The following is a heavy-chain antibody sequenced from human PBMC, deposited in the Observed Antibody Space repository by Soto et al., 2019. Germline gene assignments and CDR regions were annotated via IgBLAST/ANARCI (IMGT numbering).Heavy chain of an antibody. V-gene: IGHV4-31*03. Sequence: QVQLLESGPGLVKASQTLSLTCSISGGSISSGGYYWGWVRHRPGKGLEWIGYIYFNENTYYNPSLKTRTTLSSGTSKRQFSLRLSSVTAGDAVVYYFSRQITMVRGIDFWGPGISVSVSS. D-gene: IGHD3-10*01. J-gene: IGHJ4*02. CDR3: SRQITMVRGIDF. CDR2: IYFNENT. CDR1: GGSISSGGYY.